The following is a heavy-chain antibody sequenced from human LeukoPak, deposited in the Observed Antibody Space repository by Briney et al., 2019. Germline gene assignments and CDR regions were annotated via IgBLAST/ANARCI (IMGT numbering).Heavy chain of an antibody. D-gene: IGHD6-19*01. J-gene: IGHJ5*02. Sequence: PSETLSLTCTVSGGSISSYYWSWIRQPPGKGLEWIGYIYYSGSTNYNPSLKSRVTISVDTSKNQFSLKLSSVTAADTAVYYCARHPTTVAGRHPRYNWFDPWGQGTLVTVPS. CDR2: IYYSGST. V-gene: IGHV4-59*08. CDR3: ARHPTTVAGRHPRYNWFDP. CDR1: GGSISSYY.